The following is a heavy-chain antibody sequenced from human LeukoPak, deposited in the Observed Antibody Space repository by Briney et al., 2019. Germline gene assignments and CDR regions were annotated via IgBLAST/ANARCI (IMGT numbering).Heavy chain of an antibody. Sequence: SETLSLTCTVSGGSVSSGSYYWSWIRQPPGKGLEWIGYIYYSGSTNYNPSLKSRVTISVDTSKNQFSLKLSSVTAADTAVYYCAREPRSGGGNYHFDYWGQGTLVTVSS. CDR2: IYYSGST. CDR1: GGSVSSGSYY. V-gene: IGHV4-61*01. J-gene: IGHJ4*02. CDR3: AREPRSGGGNYHFDY. D-gene: IGHD2-15*01.